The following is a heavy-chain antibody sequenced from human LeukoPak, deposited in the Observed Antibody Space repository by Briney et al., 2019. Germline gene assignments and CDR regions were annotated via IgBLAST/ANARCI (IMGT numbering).Heavy chain of an antibody. Sequence: GGTLSLSGAVSGFTFYSYDMLCVRQAPGKGREGVTFLRFDGRNKSYTESVRGRFTISRYISKNTLYLQMNSLSAEDTAGHYCAKAYNSVVVTAAIDYWGQGTLVTVSS. V-gene: IGHV3-30*02. CDR1: GFTFYSYD. CDR2: LRFDGRNK. J-gene: IGHJ4*02. D-gene: IGHD2-2*01. CDR3: AKAYNSVVVTAAIDY.